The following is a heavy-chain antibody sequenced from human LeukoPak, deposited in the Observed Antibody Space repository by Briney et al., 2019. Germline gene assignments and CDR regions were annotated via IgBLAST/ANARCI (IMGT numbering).Heavy chain of an antibody. CDR3: ARIIVVPAAKAAFDI. CDR1: GGSISSYY. CDR2: FYYSGST. J-gene: IGHJ3*02. Sequence: SETLSLTCTVSGGSISSYYWSWIRQPPGKGLEWIGYFYYSGSTNYNPSLKSRVPTSVDTSKKQFSLKLSSVTAADTAVYYCARIIVVPAAKAAFDIWGQGTMVTVSS. V-gene: IGHV4-59*01. D-gene: IGHD2-2*01.